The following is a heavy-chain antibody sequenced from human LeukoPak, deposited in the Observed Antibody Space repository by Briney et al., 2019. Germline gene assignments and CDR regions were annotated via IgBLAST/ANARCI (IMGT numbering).Heavy chain of an antibody. V-gene: IGHV4-30-4*08. CDR2: IYYSGST. Sequence: SQTLSLTCTVSGGSITTGNYYWNWIRQHPGKGLEWIGYIYYSGSTYYNPSLKSRLTISLDTSQRQFSLRLRSVTAADTALYYCTRGSYDVLIGYSTLGEYWGQGTLVTVSS. D-gene: IGHD3-9*01. CDR1: GGSITTGNYY. J-gene: IGHJ4*02. CDR3: TRGSYDVLIGYSTLGEY.